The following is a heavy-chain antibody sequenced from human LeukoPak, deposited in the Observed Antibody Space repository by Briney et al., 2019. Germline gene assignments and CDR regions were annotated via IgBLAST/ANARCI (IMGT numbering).Heavy chain of an antibody. J-gene: IGHJ4*02. V-gene: IGHV3-30*04. CDR1: GLTFSSYA. Sequence: GGSLRLSCAASGLTFSSYAMHWVRQAPGKGLEWVAVISYDGSNKYYADSVKGRFTISRDNSKNTLYLQMNSLRAEDTAVYYCAREVPPRGLDYWGQGTLVTVSS. D-gene: IGHD3-10*01. CDR2: ISYDGSNK. CDR3: AREVPPRGLDY.